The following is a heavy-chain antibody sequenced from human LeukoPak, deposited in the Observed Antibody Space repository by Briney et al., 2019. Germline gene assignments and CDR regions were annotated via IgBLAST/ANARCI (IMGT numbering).Heavy chain of an antibody. V-gene: IGHV3-21*01. CDR1: GFTFSSYT. CDR3: ARDPTPRYCSGGSCYTHYGMDV. Sequence: GGSLRLSCAASGFTFSSYTMNWVRQAPGKGLEWVSSISSSSRYIYYADSVKGRLTISRGNAKNSLYLQMNSLRAEDTAVYYCARDPTPRYCSGGSCYTHYGMDVWGQGTTVTVSS. J-gene: IGHJ6*02. CDR2: ISSSSRYI. D-gene: IGHD2-15*01.